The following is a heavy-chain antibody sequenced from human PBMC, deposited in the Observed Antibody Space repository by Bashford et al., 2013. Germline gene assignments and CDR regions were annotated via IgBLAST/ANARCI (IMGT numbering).Heavy chain of an antibody. CDR2: VKSDGSTT. V-gene: IGHV3-74*01. CDR3: ARDISPGYSGTYYDAFDI. Sequence: GGSLRLSCAASGSTFSIYWMHWVRQAPGKGLVWVSLVKSDGSTTRYADSVKGRFTISRDNARNTVYLQMNSLRAEDTAVYYCARDISPGYSGTYYDAFDIWGQGTRVTVSS. CDR1: GSTFSIYW. J-gene: IGHJ3*02. D-gene: IGHD1-26*01.